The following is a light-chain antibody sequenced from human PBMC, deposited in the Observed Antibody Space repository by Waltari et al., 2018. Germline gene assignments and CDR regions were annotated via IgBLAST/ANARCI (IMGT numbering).Light chain of an antibody. CDR1: TSDVWTYNL. CDR2: EGT. CDR3: CSYVSNTYV. Sequence: QSALTQPASVSGSPGQSITISCTGTTSDVWTYNLVSWYQQHPGKAPKLIFFEGTKRPSGVSNRFFASKAGNTASLTISGLQADDEADYHCCSYVSNTYVFGTGTKVTVL. V-gene: IGLV2-23*01. J-gene: IGLJ1*01.